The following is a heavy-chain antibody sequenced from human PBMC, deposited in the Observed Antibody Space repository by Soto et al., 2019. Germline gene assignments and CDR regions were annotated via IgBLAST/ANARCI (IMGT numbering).Heavy chain of an antibody. D-gene: IGHD3-10*01. CDR1: GYSFTSYW. V-gene: IGHV5-51*01. Sequence: PRESLKISCTVSGYSFTSYWIGWVRQMPGKGLEWMGIIYPGDSDTRYSPSFQGQVTISADKSISTAYLQWSSLKASDTAVYYCAGGGVRGVITRTRDYYGMDVWGQGTTVTVS. CDR3: AGGGVRGVITRTRDYYGMDV. CDR2: IYPGDSDT. J-gene: IGHJ6*02.